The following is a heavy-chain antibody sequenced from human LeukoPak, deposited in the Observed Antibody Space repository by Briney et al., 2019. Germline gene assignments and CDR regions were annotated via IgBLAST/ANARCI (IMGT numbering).Heavy chain of an antibody. J-gene: IGHJ4*02. CDR1: GFTFSSYS. CDR3: ATSPVYSYGHPYYFDY. D-gene: IGHD5-18*01. V-gene: IGHV3-21*01. Sequence: GGSLRLSCAGSGFTFSSYSMNWVRQAPGKGLEWVSCISSSSSYIYYTDSVKGRFTISRDNAKNSLYLQMNSLRAEDTAVYYCATSPVYSYGHPYYFDYWGQGTLVTVSS. CDR2: ISSSSSYI.